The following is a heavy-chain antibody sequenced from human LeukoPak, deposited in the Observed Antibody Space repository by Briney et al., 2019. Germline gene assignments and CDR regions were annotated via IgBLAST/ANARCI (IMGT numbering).Heavy chain of an antibody. CDR3: AREDGYSFDY. CDR2: ISSSGSTI. CDR1: GFTFSSYE. D-gene: IGHD5-18*01. J-gene: IGHJ4*02. Sequence: GGSLRLSCAASGFTFSSYEMNWVRQAPGKGLEWVSYISSSGSTIYYADPVKGRFTISRDNAKNSLYLQMNSLRAEDTAVYYCAREDGYSFDYWGQGTLVTVSS. V-gene: IGHV3-48*03.